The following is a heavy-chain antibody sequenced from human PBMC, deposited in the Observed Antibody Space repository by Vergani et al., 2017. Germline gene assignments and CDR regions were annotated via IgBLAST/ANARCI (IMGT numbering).Heavy chain of an antibody. J-gene: IGHJ6*03. CDR1: GYTFTSYG. D-gene: IGHD3-10*01. Sequence: QVQLVQSGAEVKKPGASVKVSCKASGYTFTSYGISWVRQAPGQGLEWMGWISAYNGNTNYAQKLQGRVTMTTDTSTSTAYMELRSLRSDDTAVYYCAKPPKKRPDSGSYYQRNYYYYYYMDVWGKGTTVTVSS. V-gene: IGHV1-18*04. CDR2: ISAYNGNT. CDR3: AKPPKKRPDSGSYYQRNYYYYYYMDV.